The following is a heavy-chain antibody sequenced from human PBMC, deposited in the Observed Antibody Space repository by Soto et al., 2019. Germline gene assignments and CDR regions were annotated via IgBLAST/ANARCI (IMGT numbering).Heavy chain of an antibody. CDR1: GFTFSNYA. Sequence: TGGSLRLSCAVSGFTFSNYAMNWVRQAPGKGLEWVSVISGSGGGAYYADSVQGRFTISRDNSKNTLYLQMNSLRAEDTAIYYCVREGSGWYSRGSFGFWGRGTMVTVSS. D-gene: IGHD6-19*01. CDR3: VREGSGWYSRGSFGF. CDR2: ISGSGGGA. V-gene: IGHV3-23*01. J-gene: IGHJ3*01.